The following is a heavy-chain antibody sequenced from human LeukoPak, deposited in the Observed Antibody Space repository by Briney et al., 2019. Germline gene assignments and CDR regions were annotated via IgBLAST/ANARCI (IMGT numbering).Heavy chain of an antibody. D-gene: IGHD3-16*02. CDR2: INHSGST. J-gene: IGHJ4*01. V-gene: IGHV4-34*01. Sequence: PSKTLSLTCAVYGGSFSGYYWSWIRQPPGKGLEWIGEINHSGSTNYNPSLKSRVTISVDTSKNQFSLKLSSVTAADTAVYYCARGGYDYVWGSYRYASYYFDYWGQGTLVTVSS. CDR3: ARGGYDYVWGSYRYASYYFDY. CDR1: GGSFSGYY.